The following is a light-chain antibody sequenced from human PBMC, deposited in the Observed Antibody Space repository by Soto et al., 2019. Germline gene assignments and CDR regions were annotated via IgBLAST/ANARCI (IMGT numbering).Light chain of an antibody. Sequence: DIVMTHSPDSLAGSLGERATINCKSSQNVLYSSNNKNYLAWYQQKLGQPPKLLIRWASSRESGVPDRFSGSGSGTDFTLTISSLQAEDVAVYYCQQYYSTPWTFGQGTKVDI. CDR3: QQYYSTPWT. CDR2: WAS. V-gene: IGKV4-1*01. J-gene: IGKJ1*01. CDR1: QNVLYSSNNKNY.